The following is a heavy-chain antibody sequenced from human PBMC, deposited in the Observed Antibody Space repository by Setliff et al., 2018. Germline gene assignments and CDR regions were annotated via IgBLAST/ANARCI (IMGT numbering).Heavy chain of an antibody. D-gene: IGHD3-10*01. CDR1: GDSISAAS. Sequence: PSETLSLTCSVSGDSISAASIMAWIRQPPGKGLEFIGYVYYSGAAKYDPSLKSRVTISVDASKKQFSLKLNSVTAADTAVYYCARDPVKQLVNWFDPWGQGTLVTVSS. CDR3: ARDPVKQLVNWFDP. CDR2: VYYSGAA. J-gene: IGHJ5*02. V-gene: IGHV4-59*12.